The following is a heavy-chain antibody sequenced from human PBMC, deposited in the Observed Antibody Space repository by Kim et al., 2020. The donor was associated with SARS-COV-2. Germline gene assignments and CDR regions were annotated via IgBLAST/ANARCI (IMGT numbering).Heavy chain of an antibody. V-gene: IGHV1-2*02. Sequence: ASVKVSCKASGYTFTGYYMHWVRQAPGQGLEWMGWINPNTGGTNYAQKFQGRVSMTRDTSIGTAYMELSSLRSDDTAVYFCARVGSGSWPFDSWGQGTLVTVSS. CDR1: GYTFTGYY. J-gene: IGHJ4*02. CDR2: INPNTGGT. CDR3: ARVGSGSWPFDS. D-gene: IGHD1-26*01.